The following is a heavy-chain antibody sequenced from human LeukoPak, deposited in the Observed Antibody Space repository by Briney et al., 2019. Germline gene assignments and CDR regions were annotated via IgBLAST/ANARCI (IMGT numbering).Heavy chain of an antibody. J-gene: IGHJ4*02. CDR2: ISSSSSTI. CDR1: GFTFSSYS. V-gene: IGHV3-48*01. CDR3: ARPGAAAGIFFRY. D-gene: IGHD6-13*01. Sequence: GGSLRLSCAASGFTFSSYSMNWVRQAPGKGLEWVSYISSSSSTIYYAGSVKGRFTISRDNAKNSLYLQMNSLRAEDTAVYYCARPGAAAGIFFRYWGQGTLVTVSS.